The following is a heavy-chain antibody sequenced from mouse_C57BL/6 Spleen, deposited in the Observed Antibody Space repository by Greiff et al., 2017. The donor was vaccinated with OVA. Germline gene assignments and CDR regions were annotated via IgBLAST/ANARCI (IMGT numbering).Heavy chain of an antibody. Sequence: QVQLKQPGAELVMPGASVKLSCKASGYTFTSYWMHWVKQRPGQGLEWIGEIDPSDSYTNYNQKFKGKSTLTVDKSSSTAYMQLSSLTSEDSAVYYCARVYGSSYYYAMDYWGQGTSVTVSS. CDR1: GYTFTSYW. CDR3: ARVYGSSYYYAMDY. D-gene: IGHD1-1*01. J-gene: IGHJ4*01. CDR2: IDPSDSYT. V-gene: IGHV1-69*01.